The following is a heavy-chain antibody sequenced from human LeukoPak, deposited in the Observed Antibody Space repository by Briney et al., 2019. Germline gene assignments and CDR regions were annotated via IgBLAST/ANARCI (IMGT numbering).Heavy chain of an antibody. CDR1: GYSFTIYW. Sequence: GESLQISCKGSGYSFTIYWIGWVRQMPGKGLEWMGIIYPGDSDTRYSPSFQGQVTISADKSISTAYLQWSSLKASDTAMYYCARGTYYYDSSGYYEHDAFDIWGQGTMVTVSS. V-gene: IGHV5-51*01. D-gene: IGHD3-22*01. CDR2: IYPGDSDT. J-gene: IGHJ3*02. CDR3: ARGTYYYDSSGYYEHDAFDI.